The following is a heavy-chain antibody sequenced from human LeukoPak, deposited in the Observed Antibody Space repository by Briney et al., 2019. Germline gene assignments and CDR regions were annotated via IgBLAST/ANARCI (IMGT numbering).Heavy chain of an antibody. CDR2: IYYSGST. V-gene: IGHV4-59*08. J-gene: IGHJ3*02. CDR1: GGSISSYY. Sequence: SETLSLTCTVAGGSISSYYWSWIRQPPGKGEEWIGYIYYSGSTNYNPSLKSRVTISVDTSKNQFSLKLSSVTAADTAVYYCARVDSSGDYAFDIWGQGTMVTVSS. CDR3: ARVDSSGDYAFDI. D-gene: IGHD3-22*01.